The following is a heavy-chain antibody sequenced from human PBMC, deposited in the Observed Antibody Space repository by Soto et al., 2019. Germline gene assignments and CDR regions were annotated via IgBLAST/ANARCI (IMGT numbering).Heavy chain of an antibody. CDR3: ATKTGGGCEDGRDG. CDR1: GGSISSSSYY. CDR2: IYYSGST. Sequence: QLQLQESGPGLVKPSETLSLTCTVSGGSISSSSYYWGWIRQPPGKGLEWIGSIYYSGSTYYNPSLKSRVTISVDTSKNQFSLKLSSVTAADTAVYYCATKTGGGCEDGRDGWGQGTTVTVAS. J-gene: IGHJ6*02. D-gene: IGHD6-19*01. V-gene: IGHV4-39*01.